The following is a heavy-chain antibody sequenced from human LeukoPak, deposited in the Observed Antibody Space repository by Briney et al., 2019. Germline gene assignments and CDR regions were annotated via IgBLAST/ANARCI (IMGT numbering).Heavy chain of an antibody. V-gene: IGHV4-39*01. CDR1: GGSISSSSYY. J-gene: IGHJ4*02. CDR3: ARLLGILTGYSDY. Sequence: PSETLSLTCTVSGGSISSSSYYWGWIRQPPGTGLEWIGSIYYSGSTYYNPSLKSRVTISVDTSKNQFSLKLSSVTAADTAVYYCARLLGILTGYSDYWGQGTLVTVSS. CDR2: IYYSGST. D-gene: IGHD3-9*01.